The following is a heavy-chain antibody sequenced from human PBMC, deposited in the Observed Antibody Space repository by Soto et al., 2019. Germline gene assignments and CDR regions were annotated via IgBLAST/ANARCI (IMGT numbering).Heavy chain of an antibody. Sequence: QVQLQESGPGLVKPSGTLSLTCAVSGGSISSSNWWSWVRQPPGKGLEWIGEIYHSGSTNYNPSLKSRVTISVAKSKNQFSLKLSSVTAADTAVYYCARLQWELGPDGLSQTLDVWGQGTTVTVSS. J-gene: IGHJ6*02. CDR3: ARLQWELGPDGLSQTLDV. V-gene: IGHV4-4*02. CDR1: GGSISSSNW. CDR2: IYHSGST. D-gene: IGHD1-26*01.